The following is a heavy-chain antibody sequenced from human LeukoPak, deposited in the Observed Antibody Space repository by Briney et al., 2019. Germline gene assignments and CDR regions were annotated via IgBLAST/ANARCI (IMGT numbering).Heavy chain of an antibody. J-gene: IGHJ5*02. V-gene: IGHV3-72*01. CDR3: TRSSTGWSNWFDP. CDR2: IRNKPSAYTT. Sequence: PGGSLRLSCAASGFTFSDHYMDWVRQAPGKGLEWVGRIRNKPSAYTTEYAASVKGRFTISRDDSKNSLYLQMNSLKTEDTAVYFCTRSSTGWSNWFDPWGQGTLVTVSS. CDR1: GFTFSDHY. D-gene: IGHD6-19*01.